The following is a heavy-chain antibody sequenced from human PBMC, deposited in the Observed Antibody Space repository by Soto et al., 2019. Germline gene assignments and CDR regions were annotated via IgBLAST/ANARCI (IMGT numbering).Heavy chain of an antibody. CDR1: GYSFTNFW. D-gene: IGHD5-12*01. Sequence: PGESLKISCKGSGYSFTNFWFSWVRQMPGKGLEWMGRIDPSDSYTSYSPSFQGHVTISADRSISTAYLQWSSLKAADTAMYYCARLERYTGYELHFDYWGQGTQVTVSS. CDR3: ARLERYTGYELHFDY. V-gene: IGHV5-10-1*01. J-gene: IGHJ4*02. CDR2: IDPSDSYT.